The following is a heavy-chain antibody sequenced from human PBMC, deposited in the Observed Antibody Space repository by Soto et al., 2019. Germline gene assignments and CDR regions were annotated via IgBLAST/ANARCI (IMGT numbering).Heavy chain of an antibody. CDR1: GGSISSGGYY. D-gene: IGHD5-18*01. CDR2: IYYSGST. J-gene: IGHJ4*02. V-gene: IGHV4-31*03. CDR3: ARSGYSYGPNPLLY. Sequence: QVQLQESGPGLVKPSQTLSLTCTVSGGSISSGGYYWSWIRQHPGKGLEWIGYIYYSGSTYYNPSLKRRVTISLDTSKNQFSLKLSSVTAADTAVYYCARSGYSYGPNPLLYCGQGTLVTVSS.